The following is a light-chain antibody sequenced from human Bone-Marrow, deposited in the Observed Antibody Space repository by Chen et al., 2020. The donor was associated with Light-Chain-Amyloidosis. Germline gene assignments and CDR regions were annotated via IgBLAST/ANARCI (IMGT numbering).Light chain of an antibody. Sequence: DFVMTQSPDSLAVSLGERATINCQSSQSILYSSNNRNYLAWYQQKPGQPPKLLISWASTRESGVPDRFSGSGSGTDFTLTISSLQAADVAVYYCQQYYGAPYTFGQGTKLEIK. CDR1: QSILYSSNNRNY. CDR3: QQYYGAPYT. CDR2: WAS. J-gene: IGKJ2*01. V-gene: IGKV4-1*01.